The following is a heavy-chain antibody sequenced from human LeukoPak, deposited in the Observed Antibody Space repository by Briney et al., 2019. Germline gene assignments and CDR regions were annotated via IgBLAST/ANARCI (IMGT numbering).Heavy chain of an antibody. CDR1: GYTFTNFG. D-gene: IGHD5-12*01. CDR3: ARDRYSGAYSFDY. Sequence: GASVKVSCKASGYTFTNFGVSWVRQAPGQGLEWMGWISAYNGNTDIAKKFQGRVTLTIETSTATAYMDLRSLKSDDTAVYYCARDRYSGAYSFDYWGHGTLVTVSS. J-gene: IGHJ4*01. V-gene: IGHV1-18*01. CDR2: ISAYNGNT.